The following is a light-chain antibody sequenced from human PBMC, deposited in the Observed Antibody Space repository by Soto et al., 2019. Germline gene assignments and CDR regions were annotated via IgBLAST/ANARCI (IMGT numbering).Light chain of an antibody. J-gene: IGKJ1*01. CDR1: QGMSSW. CDR3: QRANSFPSS. CDR2: AAS. Sequence: DIQLNQSPSSVSASVGDRVTITCRASQGMSSWLVWYQQKPGKAPKLLIYAASSLQSWDPSRFIGSRCVRDFTLTISSLQREDCATYYCQRANSFPSSFGQGTKVEFE. V-gene: IGKV1-12*02.